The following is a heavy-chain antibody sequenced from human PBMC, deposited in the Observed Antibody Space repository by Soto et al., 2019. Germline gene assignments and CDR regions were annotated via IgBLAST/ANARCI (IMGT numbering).Heavy chain of an antibody. CDR2: INPATGAA. V-gene: IGHV1-2*02. D-gene: IGHD3-3*01. CDR3: ARGGGVGVAGSAAFDM. CDR1: GYPVTAYY. Sequence: QLHLVQSGAVVKKPGASVTVSCSASGYPVTAYYMHWVRQAPGRGLEWKGGINPATGAAKYTQTFQGRGTMTRDTATSTVFMELSRLTSEDTAVFYCARGGGVGVAGSAAFDMWGQGTLVTVSS. J-gene: IGHJ3*02.